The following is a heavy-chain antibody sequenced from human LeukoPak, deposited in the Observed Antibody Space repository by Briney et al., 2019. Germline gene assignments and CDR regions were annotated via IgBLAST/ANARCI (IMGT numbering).Heavy chain of an antibody. V-gene: IGHV4-39*01. Sequence: PSETLPLTCTISNGSMITDTYFWAWIRQPPGKGLEWIGTVHHLGGTYSNPSLKSRLTMSLDTSGTQFSLKLMSMTAADTATYYCARHIPLRWPMDFWGQGALVTVSS. CDR1: NGSMITDTYF. J-gene: IGHJ4*02. D-gene: IGHD5-24*01. CDR2: VHHLGGT. CDR3: ARHIPLRWPMDF.